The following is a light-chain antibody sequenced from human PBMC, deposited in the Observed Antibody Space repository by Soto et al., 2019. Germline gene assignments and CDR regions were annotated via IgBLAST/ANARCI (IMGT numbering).Light chain of an antibody. V-gene: IGLV2-14*03. CDR2: DVN. CDR1: SSDVGGYNY. Sequence: QSALTQPASMSGSPGQSITISCTGTSSDVGGYNYVSWYRQHPGKAPKLMIYDVNNRPSGVSNRFSGSKSGNTASLTISGLPAEDEADYYCSSHSSSSTLVVFGGGTKLIVL. CDR3: SSHSSSSTLVV. J-gene: IGLJ2*01.